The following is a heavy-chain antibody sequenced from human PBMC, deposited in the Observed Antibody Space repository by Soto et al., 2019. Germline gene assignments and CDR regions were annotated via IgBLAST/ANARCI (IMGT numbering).Heavy chain of an antibody. Sequence: EVQLLESGGGLVQPGGSLRLSCTGSGLSFNNYAMSWVRQAPGKGPEWVSGISGSGDNTHYADSVKGRYTISRDNAKNSLYLQMNSLRAEDTAVYYCARDRWGPPDYWGQGTLVTVSS. CDR1: GLSFNNYA. D-gene: IGHD3-16*01. CDR3: ARDRWGPPDY. J-gene: IGHJ4*02. V-gene: IGHV3-23*01. CDR2: ISGSGDNT.